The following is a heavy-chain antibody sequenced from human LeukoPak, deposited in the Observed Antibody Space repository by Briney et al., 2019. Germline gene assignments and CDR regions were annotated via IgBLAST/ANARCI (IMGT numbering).Heavy chain of an antibody. CDR1: GFTLSRHA. D-gene: IGHD1-1*01. Sequence: TGGSLRLSCAASGFTLSRHAMHWVRQAPGKGLEYVSAISSNGGSTYYANSVKGRFTISRDNSKNTLYLQMGSLRAEDMAVYYCARDMGATGTTWGLDYWGQGTLVTVSS. V-gene: IGHV3-64*01. CDR3: ARDMGATGTTWGLDY. J-gene: IGHJ4*02. CDR2: ISSNGGST.